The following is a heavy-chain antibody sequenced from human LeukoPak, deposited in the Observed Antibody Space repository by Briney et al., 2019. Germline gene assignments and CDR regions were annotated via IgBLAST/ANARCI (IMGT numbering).Heavy chain of an antibody. CDR2: IYPGDSDT. J-gene: IGHJ5*02. V-gene: IGHV5-51*01. CDR1: GYSFTSYW. CDR3: ARQVGVAAAGTPPTNGFDP. D-gene: IGHD6-13*01. Sequence: GESLKISCKGSGYSFTSYWIGWVRQMPGKGLEWMGIIYPGDSDTRYSPSFQGQVTISADKSISTAYLQWSSLKASDTAMYYCARQVGVAAAGTPPTNGFDPWGQGTLVTVSS.